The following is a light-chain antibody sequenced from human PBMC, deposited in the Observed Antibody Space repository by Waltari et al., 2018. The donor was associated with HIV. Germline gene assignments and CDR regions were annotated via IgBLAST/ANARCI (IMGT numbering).Light chain of an antibody. CDR2: AAS. CDR1: QSVGSTY. J-gene: IGKJ1*01. Sequence: EIVLTQSPGTLSLSPGERATLSCRASQSVGSTYLVWYQQKPGQSPRLLIYAASSRATGIPDRFSGSGSGTDVTLTISRLEPEDFAVYYCHHYGTSPPWMFGQGTKVEMK. CDR3: HHYGTSPPWM. V-gene: IGKV3-20*01.